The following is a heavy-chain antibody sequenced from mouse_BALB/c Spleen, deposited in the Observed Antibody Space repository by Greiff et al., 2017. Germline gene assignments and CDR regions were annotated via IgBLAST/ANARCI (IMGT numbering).Heavy chain of an antibody. CDR2: IYPGSGST. CDR1: GYTFTSYW. V-gene: IGHV1S22*01. Sequence: LQQPGSELVRPGASVKLSCKASGYTFTSYWMHWVKQRPGQGLEWIGNIYPGSGSTNYDEKFKSKATLTVDTSSSTAYMQLSSLTSEDSAVYYCTRSRYYGNYDAMDYWGQGTSVTVSS. J-gene: IGHJ4*01. CDR3: TRSRYYGNYDAMDY. D-gene: IGHD2-1*01.